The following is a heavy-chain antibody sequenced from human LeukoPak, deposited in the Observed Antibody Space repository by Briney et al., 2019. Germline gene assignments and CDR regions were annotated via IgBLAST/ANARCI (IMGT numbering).Heavy chain of an antibody. CDR3: ARGDYYDSSGYELGGY. CDR2: ISAYNGNT. J-gene: IGHJ4*02. CDR1: GYTFTSYG. V-gene: IGHV1-18*01. Sequence: ASVKVSCKASGYTFTSYGISWVRQAPGQGLEWMGWISAYNGNTNYAQKLQGRVTMTTDTSTSTAYMELRSLRSDDTAVYYCARGDYYDSSGYELGGYWGQGTLVTVPS. D-gene: IGHD3-22*01.